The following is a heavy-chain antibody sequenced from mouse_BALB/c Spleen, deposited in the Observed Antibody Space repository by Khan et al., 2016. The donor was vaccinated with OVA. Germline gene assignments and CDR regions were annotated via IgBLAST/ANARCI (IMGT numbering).Heavy chain of an antibody. V-gene: IGHV1-7*01. CDR2: INPSTGYT. Sequence: QVRLQQSGAELAKPGASVKMSCKASGYTFTSYWMHWVKQRPGQGLEWIGYINPSTGYTEYNQKFKDKATLTADKSSSTAYMQLSSLISEDSAVYYGARSGLGRFDYWGQGTTLTVSS. CDR3: ARSGLGRFDY. J-gene: IGHJ2*01. CDR1: GYTFTSYW. D-gene: IGHD4-1*01.